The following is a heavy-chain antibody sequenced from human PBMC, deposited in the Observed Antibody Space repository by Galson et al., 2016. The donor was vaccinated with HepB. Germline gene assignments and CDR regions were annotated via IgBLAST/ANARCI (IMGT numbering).Heavy chain of an antibody. CDR2: IYNSGST. CDR1: GGSISSYY. D-gene: IGHD2-2*01. Sequence: ETLSLTCTVSGGSISSYYWSWIRQPPGKGLEWIGHIYNSGSTKYNPSLRSRVAMSIDKSKNQFSLELTSVTAADTAVYYCASSEYCTSSSCYRAFDFWGLGTMVTVSS. CDR3: ASSEYCTSSSCYRAFDF. V-gene: IGHV4-59*01. J-gene: IGHJ3*01.